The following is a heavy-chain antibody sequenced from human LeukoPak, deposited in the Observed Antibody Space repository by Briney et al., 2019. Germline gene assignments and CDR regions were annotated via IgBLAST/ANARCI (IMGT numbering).Heavy chain of an antibody. J-gene: IGHJ4*01. Sequence: GGSLRLSCAASGFTFSYYGMQWVRQAPGKGLEWVAVISHDGTVQYYADSVKGRFTISRDTSKSSLYLQMNSLRPEDTAVYFCAKKHKEKSSWEYELRGQGTPV. CDR1: GFTFSYYG. D-gene: IGHD1-26*01. V-gene: IGHV3-30*18. CDR2: ISHDGTVQ. CDR3: AKKHKEKSSWEYEL.